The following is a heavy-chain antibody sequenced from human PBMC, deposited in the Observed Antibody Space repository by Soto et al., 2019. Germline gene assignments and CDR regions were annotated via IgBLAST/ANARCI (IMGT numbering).Heavy chain of an antibody. CDR3: ARMRGGANDY. CDR1: GGSISSYY. J-gene: IGHJ4*02. CDR2: IYYSGST. V-gene: IGHV4-59*01. Sequence: PSETLSLTCTVSGGSISSYYWSWIRQPPGKGLEWIGYIYYSGSTNYNPSLKSRVTISVDTSKNQFSLKLSSVTAADTAVYYCARMRGGANDYWGQGTLVTVSS. D-gene: IGHD1-26*01.